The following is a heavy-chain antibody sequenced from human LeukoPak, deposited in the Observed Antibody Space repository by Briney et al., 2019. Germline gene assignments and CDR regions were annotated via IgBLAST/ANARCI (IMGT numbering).Heavy chain of an antibody. V-gene: IGHV1-3*01. Sequence: ASVKVSCKASGYTFTSYAMHWVRQAPGQRLEWMGWINAGNGNTKYSQKFQGKVTSNRDTSASTAYMELSSLRSQDTGVYYCARLSGYSYGASYFDYWGQGTLVTVSS. CDR3: ARLSGYSYGASYFDY. CDR1: GYTFTSYA. J-gene: IGHJ4*02. D-gene: IGHD5-18*01. CDR2: INAGNGNT.